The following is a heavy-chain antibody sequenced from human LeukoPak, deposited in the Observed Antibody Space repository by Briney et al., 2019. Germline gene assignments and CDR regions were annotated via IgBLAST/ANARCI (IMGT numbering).Heavy chain of an antibody. Sequence: GASVKVSCKASGYSFSTHWMHWVRQAPGQGLEWMGIINPNGGFTSYAQNFQGRVTVTRDLSTSTVHMELSDLRSEDTAVYYCARDSGFCDCSSTSCYGGDNCFPNWFDPWGQGTLVTVSS. D-gene: IGHD2-2*01. J-gene: IGHJ5*02. CDR2: INPNGGFT. V-gene: IGHV1-46*01. CDR1: GYSFSTHW. CDR3: ARDSGFCDCSSTSCYGGDNCFPNWFDP.